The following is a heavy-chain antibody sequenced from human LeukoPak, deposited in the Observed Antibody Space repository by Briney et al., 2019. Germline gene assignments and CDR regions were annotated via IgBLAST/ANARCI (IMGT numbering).Heavy chain of an antibody. V-gene: IGHV4-61*02. CDR3: ARDGVIGLPAAAATHAFDI. D-gene: IGHD6-13*01. CDR1: GGSISSGSYY. Sequence: SETLSLTCTVSGGSISSGSYYWSWIRQPAGKGLEWIGRIYTSGSTNYNPSLKSRVTISVDTSKNQFSLKLSSVTAADTAVYYCARDGVIGLPAAAATHAFDIWGQGTMVTVSS. CDR2: IYTSGST. J-gene: IGHJ3*02.